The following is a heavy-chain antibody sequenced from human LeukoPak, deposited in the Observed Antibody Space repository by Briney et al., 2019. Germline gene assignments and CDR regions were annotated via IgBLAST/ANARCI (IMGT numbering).Heavy chain of an antibody. CDR1: GGPISSSSYY. CDR2: IYYSGST. V-gene: IGHV4-39*01. CDR3: ARHWGGDYDYYYGMDV. Sequence: SETLSLTCTVSGGPISSSSYYWGWIRQPPGKGLEWIGSIYYSGSTYYNPSLKSRVTITVDTSKNQFSLKLSSVTAADTAVYYCARHWGGDYDYYYGMDVWGQGTTVTVSS. D-gene: IGHD2-21*02. J-gene: IGHJ6*02.